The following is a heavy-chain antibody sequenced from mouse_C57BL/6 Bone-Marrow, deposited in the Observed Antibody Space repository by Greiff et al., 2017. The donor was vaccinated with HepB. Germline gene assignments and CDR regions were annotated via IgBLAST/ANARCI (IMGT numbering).Heavy chain of an antibody. CDR3: ARGMGYFDV. D-gene: IGHD2-3*01. Sequence: EVHLVESGGGLVKPGGSLKLSCAASGFTFSDYGMHWVRQAPEKGLEWVAYISSGSSTIYYADTVKGRFTISRDNAKNTLFLQMTSLRSEDTAMYYCARGMGYFDVWGTGTTVTVSS. CDR1: GFTFSDYG. CDR2: ISSGSSTI. V-gene: IGHV5-17*01. J-gene: IGHJ1*03.